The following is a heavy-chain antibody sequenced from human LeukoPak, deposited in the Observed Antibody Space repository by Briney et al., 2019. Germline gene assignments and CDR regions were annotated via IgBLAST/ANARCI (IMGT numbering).Heavy chain of an antibody. Sequence: ASVKVSCKASGYTFTGHYIHWVRQAPGQGLEWMGWINPNSGGTNYAQKFQGRVTMTRDTSISTAYMELSRLRSDDTAVYYCARDPHRYDILTGYPSRNWFDPWGQGTLVTVSS. D-gene: IGHD3-9*01. CDR2: INPNSGGT. CDR1: GYTFTGHY. CDR3: ARDPHRYDILTGYPSRNWFDP. V-gene: IGHV1-2*02. J-gene: IGHJ5*02.